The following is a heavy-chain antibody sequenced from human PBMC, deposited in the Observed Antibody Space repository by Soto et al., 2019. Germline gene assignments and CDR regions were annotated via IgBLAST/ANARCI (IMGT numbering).Heavy chain of an antibody. D-gene: IGHD4-17*01. Sequence: GGSLRLSCAASGFTVSSKYMRWALQAPGKGLEWVSVIYSGGSTYYADSVKGRFTISRDNSKNTLYLQMNSLRAEDTAVYYCASEPYGDYSGFDYWGQGTLVTVSS. CDR3: ASEPYGDYSGFDY. J-gene: IGHJ4*02. CDR2: IYSGGST. V-gene: IGHV3-53*01. CDR1: GFTVSSKY.